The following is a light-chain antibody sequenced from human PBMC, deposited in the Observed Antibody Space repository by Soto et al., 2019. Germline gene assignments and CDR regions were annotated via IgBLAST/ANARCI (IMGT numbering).Light chain of an antibody. J-gene: IGKJ2*01. CDR1: QSIKTW. CDR3: QQYNSYPYT. CDR2: KAS. V-gene: IGKV1-5*03. Sequence: DTQMTQSPSTLSASVGDRVTITCRASQSIKTWLAWYQQKPGKAPKFLLYKASSLESGAPSRFSGSGSGTDFTLTISRLQPDDFATYYCQQYNSYPYTFGQGTKVEIK.